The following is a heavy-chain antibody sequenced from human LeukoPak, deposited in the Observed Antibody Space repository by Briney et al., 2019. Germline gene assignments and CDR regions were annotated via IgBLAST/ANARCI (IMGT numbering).Heavy chain of an antibody. CDR2: ISGSGGST. CDR3: AKNACGGDCQNWFDP. V-gene: IGHV3-23*01. J-gene: IGHJ5*02. CDR1: GFTFSSYA. D-gene: IGHD2-21*02. Sequence: GGSLRLSCAASGFTFSSYAMSWVRQAPGKGLEWVSAISGSGGSTYYADSVKGRFTISRDDSKNTLYLQMNSLRAEDTAVYYCAKNACGGDCQNWFDPWGQGTLVTVSS.